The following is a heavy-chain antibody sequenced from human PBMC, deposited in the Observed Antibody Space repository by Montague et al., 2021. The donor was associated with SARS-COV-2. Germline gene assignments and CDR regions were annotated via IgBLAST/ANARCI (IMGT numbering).Heavy chain of an antibody. CDR2: ISSSGSP. V-gene: IGHV4-61*02. Sequence: TLSLTCTVSGDSIKSGNYYWSWIRQPAGKGLEWVGRISSSGSPNSSPSLRGRVIISIDASKNQFSLRLTSLTAADTAVYYCARSRPFNLNYYMGGFDVWGQGAMVAVSS. J-gene: IGHJ3*01. CDR3: ARSRPFNLNYYMGGFDV. CDR1: GDSIKSGNYY. D-gene: IGHD3-10*01.